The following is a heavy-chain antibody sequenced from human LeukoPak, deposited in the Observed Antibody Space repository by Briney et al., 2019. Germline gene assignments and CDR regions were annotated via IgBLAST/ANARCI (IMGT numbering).Heavy chain of an antibody. Sequence: SETLSLTCAVYGGSFSGYYWSWIRQPPGRGLECIGYIYYSGSTNYNPSLKSRVTISVDTSKNQLSLKLNSVTAADTAVYYCARFGSSSWIDYWGQGTLVTVSS. V-gene: IGHV4-59*01. CDR3: ARFGSSSWIDY. D-gene: IGHD6-13*01. CDR2: IYYSGST. CDR1: GGSFSGYY. J-gene: IGHJ4*02.